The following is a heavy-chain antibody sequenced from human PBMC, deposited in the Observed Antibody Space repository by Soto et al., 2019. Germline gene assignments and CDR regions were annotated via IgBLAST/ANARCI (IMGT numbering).Heavy chain of an antibody. CDR2: IIPIFGTA. D-gene: IGHD2-15*01. CDR3: ARERYCSGGSCYYYYGMDV. Sequence: SVKVSCKASGGTFSSYAISWVRQAPGQGLEWMGGIIPIFGTANYAQKFQGRVTITADESTSTAYMELSSLRSEDTAVYYCARERYCSGGSCYYYYGMDVWGQGTAVTVSS. J-gene: IGHJ6*02. V-gene: IGHV1-69*13. CDR1: GGTFSSYA.